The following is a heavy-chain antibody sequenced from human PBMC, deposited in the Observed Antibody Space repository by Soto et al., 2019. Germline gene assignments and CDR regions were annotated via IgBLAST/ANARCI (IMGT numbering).Heavy chain of an antibody. V-gene: IGHV4-38-2*02. D-gene: IGHD6-6*01. CDR1: GYSISSGYH. Sequence: SDTLSLTCAVSGYSISSGYHWGWIRQPPGKGLEWIGSIYHSGSTYYNPSLKSRVTISVDTSKNQFSLKLSSVTAADTAVYYCARDPSIAARFDYWGQGTLLTVSS. J-gene: IGHJ4*02. CDR3: ARDPSIAARFDY. CDR2: IYHSGST.